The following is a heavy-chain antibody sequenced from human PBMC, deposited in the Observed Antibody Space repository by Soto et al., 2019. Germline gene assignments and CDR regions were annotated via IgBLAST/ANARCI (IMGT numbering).Heavy chain of an antibody. CDR2: IYPGDSDT. J-gene: IGHJ4*02. D-gene: IGHD3-3*01. CDR1: GDSFTSYW. V-gene: IGHV5-51*01. CDR3: ARLRFLAWSPFDY. Sequence: GESLRISCKGSGDSFTSYWIGWVRQMPGKGLEWRGSIYPGDSDTRYSPSFQGQVTISADKSISTAYLQWSSLKASDTAMYYCARLRFLAWSPFDYWGQGTLVTVSS.